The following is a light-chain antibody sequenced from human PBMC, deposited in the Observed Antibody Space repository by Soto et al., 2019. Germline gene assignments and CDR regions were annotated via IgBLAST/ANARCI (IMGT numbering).Light chain of an antibody. Sequence: EIVLTQSPATLSVSPGERATLSCRASQSVFSSLAWFQQKPGQAPRLLIYGAATRATGIPARFSGSGSGTEVSLTISSLQSEDFAGYYCQQYHNWPAFGQGTKVEIK. CDR2: GAA. J-gene: IGKJ1*01. CDR1: QSVFSS. V-gene: IGKV3-15*01. CDR3: QQYHNWPA.